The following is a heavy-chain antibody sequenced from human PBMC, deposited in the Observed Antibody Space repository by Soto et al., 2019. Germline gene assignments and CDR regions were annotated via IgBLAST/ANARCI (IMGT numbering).Heavy chain of an antibody. CDR2: IIPIFGTA. D-gene: IGHD6-19*01. CDR1: GGTFSSYA. V-gene: IGHV1-69*13. Sequence: SVKVSCRASGGTFSSYAISWVRQAPGQGLEWMGGIIPIFGTANYAQKFQGRVTITADESTSTAYMELSSLRSEDTAVYYCARMAGEVDPVPPIGMDVWGQGTTVTVSS. J-gene: IGHJ6*02. CDR3: ARMAGEVDPVPPIGMDV.